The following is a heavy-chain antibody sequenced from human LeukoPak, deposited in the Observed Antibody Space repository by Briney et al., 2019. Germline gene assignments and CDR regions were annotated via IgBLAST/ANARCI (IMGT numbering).Heavy chain of an antibody. CDR3: ATPSGYYPFDY. CDR1: GFTFSDYY. Sequence: VRLGGSLILSCAASGFTFSDYYMSWIRQAPGKGLEWASYISSSGSTIYYADSVKGRFAFSRDNAKNSQYLQMNSLRAEDTAVYYCATPSGYYPFDYSGQGTLVTVSS. D-gene: IGHD3-3*01. V-gene: IGHV3-11*04. J-gene: IGHJ4*02. CDR2: ISSSGSTI.